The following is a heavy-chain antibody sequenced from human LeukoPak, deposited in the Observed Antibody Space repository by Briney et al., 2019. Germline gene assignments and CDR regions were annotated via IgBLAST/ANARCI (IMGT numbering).Heavy chain of an antibody. CDR3: ARDGAKVRGVILGYFDY. D-gene: IGHD3-10*01. CDR2: INAGNGNT. J-gene: IGHJ4*02. Sequence: GASVKVSCKASGYTFTSYAMHWVRQAPGQRLEWMGWINAGNGNTKYSQKFQGRVTITRDTSASTAYMELSSLRSEDTAVYYCARDGAKVRGVILGYFDYWGQGTLVTVSS. CDR1: GYTFTSYA. V-gene: IGHV1-3*01.